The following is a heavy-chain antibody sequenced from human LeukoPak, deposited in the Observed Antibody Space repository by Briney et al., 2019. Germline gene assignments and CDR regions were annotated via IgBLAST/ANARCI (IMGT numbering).Heavy chain of an antibody. Sequence: GESLKISCKGSGYSFTSYWISWVRQMPGKGLEWMGRIDPSDSYTNYSPSFQGHVTISADKSISTAYLQWSSLKASDTAMYSCARLYYDILTGPLSWFDPWGQGTLVTVSS. CDR3: ARLYYDILTGPLSWFDP. J-gene: IGHJ5*02. CDR1: GYSFTSYW. CDR2: IDPSDSYT. V-gene: IGHV5-10-1*01. D-gene: IGHD3-9*01.